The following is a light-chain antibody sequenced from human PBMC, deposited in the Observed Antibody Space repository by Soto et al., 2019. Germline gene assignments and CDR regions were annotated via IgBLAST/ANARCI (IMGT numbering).Light chain of an antibody. V-gene: IGLV2-23*02. Sequence: QSALTQPASVSGSPGQSITFACTGSNNDVGTYSLVSWYQHHPGKAPKLLIYEVSKRPSGVSNRFSGSKSGNTAFLTISGLQAEDAANYFCCSYASSSTLLFGGGTKLTVL. CDR3: CSYASSSTLL. CDR1: NNDVGTYSL. CDR2: EVS. J-gene: IGLJ2*01.